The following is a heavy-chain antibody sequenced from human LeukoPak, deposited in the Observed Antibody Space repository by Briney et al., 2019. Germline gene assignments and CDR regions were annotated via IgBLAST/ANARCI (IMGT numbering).Heavy chain of an antibody. CDR1: GGTFSSYA. J-gene: IGHJ5*02. D-gene: IGHD2-2*01. CDR3: ARGGRYCSSTSCFQRSFDP. Sequence: VASVKVSCKASGGTFSSYAISWVRQAPGQGLEWMGGIIPIFGTANYAQKFQGRVTITTDESTSTAYMELSSLRSEDTAVYYCARGGRYCSSTSCFQRSFDPWGQRTLVTVSS. V-gene: IGHV1-69*05. CDR2: IIPIFGTA.